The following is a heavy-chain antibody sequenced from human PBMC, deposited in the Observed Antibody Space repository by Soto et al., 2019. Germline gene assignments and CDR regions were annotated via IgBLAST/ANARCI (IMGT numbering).Heavy chain of an antibody. CDR2: IIPIFGTA. CDR1: GGTFSSYA. J-gene: IGHJ4*02. V-gene: IGHV1-69*13. Sequence: ASVKVSCKASGGTFSSYAISWVRQAHGQGLEWMGGIIPIFGTANYAQKFQGRVTITADESTSTAYMELSSLRSEDTAVYYCASFVDTAMVFQGNYFDYWGQGTLVTVSS. D-gene: IGHD5-18*01. CDR3: ASFVDTAMVFQGNYFDY.